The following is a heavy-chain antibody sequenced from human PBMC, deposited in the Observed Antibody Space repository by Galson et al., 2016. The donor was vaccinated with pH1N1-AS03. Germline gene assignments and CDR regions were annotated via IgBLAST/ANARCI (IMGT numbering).Heavy chain of an antibody. J-gene: IGHJ6*02. CDR3: AKDRNDYRLHYFSGSDV. V-gene: IGHV3-23*01. Sequence: SLRLSCATSGFTFTDFAVSWVRQAPGRGLEWVSATSSSGGSTYYAESVKGRFTISRDYSKTTVDLQMNSLRAEDTAVYSCAKDRNDYRLHYFSGSDVWGQGTTVTVSS. D-gene: IGHD1-1*01. CDR2: TSSSGGST. CDR1: GFTFTDFA.